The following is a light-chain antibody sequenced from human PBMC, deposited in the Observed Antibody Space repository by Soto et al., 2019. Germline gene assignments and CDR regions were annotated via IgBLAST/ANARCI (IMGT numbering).Light chain of an antibody. CDR3: SSYTSSCTLYV. CDR2: DVS. CDR1: SSDVGGYNY. Sequence: QSALTQSASVSGSPGQSITISCTGTSSDVGGYNYVSWYQQHPGKAPKLMIYDVSNRPSGVSNRFSGSKSGNTASLTISGHQSEDEADYYCSSYTSSCTLYVFGTGTKLTVL. V-gene: IGLV2-14*01. J-gene: IGLJ1*01.